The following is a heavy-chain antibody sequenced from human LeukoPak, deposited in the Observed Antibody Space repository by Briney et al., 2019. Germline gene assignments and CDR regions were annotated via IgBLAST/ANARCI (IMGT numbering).Heavy chain of an antibody. V-gene: IGHV3-64D*09. Sequence: GGALRLSCSASGFTFSRYPIHWVGQAPGKGLEYVSAISGNGGSTYYAASVKGTFTISRDNSNNTLYLQMSSLRTAGTAIYYCVKAQYDFWSGLDYWGQGTLVTVSS. CDR2: ISGNGGST. CDR1: GFTFSRYP. CDR3: VKAQYDFWSGLDY. D-gene: IGHD3-3*01. J-gene: IGHJ4*02.